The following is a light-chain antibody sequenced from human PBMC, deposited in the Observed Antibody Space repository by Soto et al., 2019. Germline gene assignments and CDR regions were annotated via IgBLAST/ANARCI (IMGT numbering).Light chain of an antibody. CDR1: QSVSSSY. V-gene: IGKV3-20*01. CDR2: GAS. CDR3: QQYGSSPLT. Sequence: EIVLTQSPGTLSLSPGERATLSCRASQSVSSSYLAWYQQKPGQAPRLIIYGASIRATGIPDRFSGSGSGTDFTLTISRLDPEDFAVYYCQQYGSSPLTFGGGTRWIS. J-gene: IGKJ4*01.